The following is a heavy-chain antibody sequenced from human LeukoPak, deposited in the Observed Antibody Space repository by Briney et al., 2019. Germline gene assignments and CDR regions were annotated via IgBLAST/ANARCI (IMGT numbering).Heavy chain of an antibody. V-gene: IGHV3-21*01. D-gene: IGHD4-17*01. CDR3: TRNEAGDYSFDC. J-gene: IGHJ4*02. CDR2: ISSSGSYI. Sequence: GSLRLSCAASGFTFSSYSMNWVRQAPGKGLEWVSYISSSGSYIYYGDSVQGRFTISRDNAKNSLYLQMNSLGAEDTAVYYCTRNEAGDYSFDCWGQGTLVTVSS. CDR1: GFTFSSYS.